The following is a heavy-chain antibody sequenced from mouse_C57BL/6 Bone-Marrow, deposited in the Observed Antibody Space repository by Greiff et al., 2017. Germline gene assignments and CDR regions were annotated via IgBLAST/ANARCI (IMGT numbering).Heavy chain of an antibody. CDR2: INPNYGTT. CDR3: ARGYDYDYAMDY. J-gene: IGHJ4*01. V-gene: IGHV1-39*01. D-gene: IGHD2-4*01. CDR1: GYSFTDYN. Sequence: VQLKESGPELVKPGASVKISCKASGYSFTDYNMNWVKQSNGKSLEWIGVINPNYGTTSYNQKFKGKATLTVDQSSSTACMQLNSLTSEDSAVYYCARGYDYDYAMDYWGQGTSVTVSS.